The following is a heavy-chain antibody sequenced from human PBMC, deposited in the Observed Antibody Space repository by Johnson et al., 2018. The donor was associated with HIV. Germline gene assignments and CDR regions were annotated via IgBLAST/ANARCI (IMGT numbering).Heavy chain of an antibody. V-gene: IGHV3-7*01. J-gene: IGHJ3*02. CDR2: IKQDGRGT. Sequence: VQLVESGGGLVQPGGSLRLSCAASGFTFSSYWMSWVRQAPGKGLEWVANIKQDGRGTNYADSVRGRFTISRDDAKNTLYLQMNSLRAEDTAVYYCVRGLDIWGQGTEVTVSS. CDR1: GFTFSSYW. CDR3: VRGLDI.